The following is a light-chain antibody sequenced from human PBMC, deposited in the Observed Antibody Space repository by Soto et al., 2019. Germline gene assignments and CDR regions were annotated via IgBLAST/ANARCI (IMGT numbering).Light chain of an antibody. V-gene: IGLV6-57*03. CDR2: ADN. J-gene: IGLJ2*01. Sequence: NFMLTQPHSVSESPGKTLTISCTRSSGSIASNYVQWYQQRPGSAPTTVIYADNQRPSGVPDRFSGSIDSSSNSAYLTISGLKTEDEADYYCQSYDSSNHVVFGGGTKLTVL. CDR1: SGSIASNY. CDR3: QSYDSSNHVV.